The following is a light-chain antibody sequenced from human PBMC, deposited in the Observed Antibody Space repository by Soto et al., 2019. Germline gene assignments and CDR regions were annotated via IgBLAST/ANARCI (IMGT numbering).Light chain of an antibody. V-gene: IGKV1-5*03. CDR1: QSISSW. CDR3: LQYNSYPLT. Sequence: DIQMTQSPSTLSASVGDRVTITCRASQSISSWLAWYQQKPGKAPKLLIYKASSLESGVPSRFSGSGSGTEFTLTISSLQPDDFATYFCLQYNSYPLTFGGGTKVEIK. J-gene: IGKJ4*01. CDR2: KAS.